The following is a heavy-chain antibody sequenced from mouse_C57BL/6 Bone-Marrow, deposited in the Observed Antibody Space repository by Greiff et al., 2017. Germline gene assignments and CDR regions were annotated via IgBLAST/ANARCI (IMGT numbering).Heavy chain of an antibody. Sequence: EVQRVESGGGLVQPKGSLKLSCAASGFSFNTYAMNWVRQAPGKGLEWVARIRSKSNNYATYYADSVKDRFTISRDDSESMLYLQMNNLKTEDTAMYYCVRLGSSYDFDYWGQGTTLTVSS. CDR2: IRSKSNNYAT. CDR3: VRLGSSYDFDY. V-gene: IGHV10-1*01. J-gene: IGHJ2*01. CDR1: GFSFNTYA. D-gene: IGHD1-1*01.